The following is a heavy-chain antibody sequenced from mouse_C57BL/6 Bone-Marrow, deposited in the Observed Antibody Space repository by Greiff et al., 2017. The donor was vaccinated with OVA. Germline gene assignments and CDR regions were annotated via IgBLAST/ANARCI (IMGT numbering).Heavy chain of an antibody. CDR2: ISSGGSYT. V-gene: IGHV5-6*01. CDR3: ARQRGVRRFDY. CDR1: GFTFSSYG. D-gene: IGHD2-14*01. Sequence: EVKLVESGGDLVKPGGSLKLSCAASGFTFSSYGMSWVRQTPDKRLEWVATISSGGSYTYYPDSVKGRFTISRDNAKNTLYLQMSSLKSEDTAMYYCARQRGVRRFDYWGQGTTLTVSS. J-gene: IGHJ2*01.